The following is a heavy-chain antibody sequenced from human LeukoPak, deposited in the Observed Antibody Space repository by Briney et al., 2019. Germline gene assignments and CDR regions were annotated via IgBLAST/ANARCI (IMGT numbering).Heavy chain of an antibody. CDR1: GGTFSSYA. J-gene: IGHJ4*02. CDR3: ARESGSYEAYFDY. CDR2: IFPIFATA. Sequence: SVKVSFKASGGTFSSYAISWVRQAPGQGLEWMGRIFPIFATANYAQKFQGRVTITADESTSTAYMELSSLRSEDTAVYYCARESGSYEAYFDYRGQGTLVTVSS. V-gene: IGHV1-69*13. D-gene: IGHD1-26*01.